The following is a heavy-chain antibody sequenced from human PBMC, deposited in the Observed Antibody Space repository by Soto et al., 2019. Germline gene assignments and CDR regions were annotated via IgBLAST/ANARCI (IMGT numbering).Heavy chain of an antibody. Sequence: GASVKVSCKASGGTFSSYTISWVRQAPGQGLEWMGRIIPILGIANYAQKFQGRVTITADKSTSTAYMELSSLRSEDTAVYYCAIGRVQTPVNNWFDPWGQGTLVTVSS. CDR2: IIPILGIA. CDR3: AIGRVQTPVNNWFDP. D-gene: IGHD2-15*01. CDR1: GGTFSSYT. V-gene: IGHV1-69*02. J-gene: IGHJ5*02.